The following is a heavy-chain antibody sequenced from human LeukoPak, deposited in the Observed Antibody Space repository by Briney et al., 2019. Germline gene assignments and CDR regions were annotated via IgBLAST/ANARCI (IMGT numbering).Heavy chain of an antibody. CDR3: ARTLVPAAMSNNWFDH. J-gene: IGHJ5*02. Sequence: PGGSLRLSCAASGFTFSSYSMNWVRQAPGKGLEWVSSISSSSSYIYYADSVKGRFTISRDNAKNSLYLQMNSLRAEDTAVYYCARTLVPAAMSNNWFDHWGQGTLVTVSS. V-gene: IGHV3-21*01. D-gene: IGHD2-2*01. CDR1: GFTFSSYS. CDR2: ISSSSSYI.